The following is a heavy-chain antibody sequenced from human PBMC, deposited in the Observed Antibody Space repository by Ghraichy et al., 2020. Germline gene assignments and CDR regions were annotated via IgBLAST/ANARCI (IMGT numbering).Heavy chain of an antibody. Sequence: GGSLRLSCAASGFTFSSYAMSWVRQAPGRGLEWVSAISGSGGSTYYADSVKGRFTISRDNSKNTLYLQMNSLRAEDTAVYYCAKGENYYDSSGYYYPTYLYYFDYWGQGTLVTVSS. V-gene: IGHV3-23*01. CDR1: GFTFSSYA. J-gene: IGHJ4*02. CDR2: ISGSGGST. D-gene: IGHD3-22*01. CDR3: AKGENYYDSSGYYYPTYLYYFDY.